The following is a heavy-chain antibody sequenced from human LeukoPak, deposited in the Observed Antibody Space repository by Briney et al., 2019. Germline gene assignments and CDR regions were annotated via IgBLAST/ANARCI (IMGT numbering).Heavy chain of an antibody. CDR1: GFTFGDYA. Sequence: PGGSLRLSCTASGFTFGDYAMSWVRQAPGKGLEWVSSISGSSRHKYYADSVKGRFTISRDNAKNSLYLQMNSLRAEDTAVYYCARTANFAAGYYIDYWGQGTLVTVSS. V-gene: IGHV3-21*01. J-gene: IGHJ4*02. CDR2: ISGSSRHK. D-gene: IGHD6-13*01. CDR3: ARTANFAAGYYIDY.